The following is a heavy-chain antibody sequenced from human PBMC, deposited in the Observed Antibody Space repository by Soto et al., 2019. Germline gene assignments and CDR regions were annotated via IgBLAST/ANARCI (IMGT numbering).Heavy chain of an antibody. CDR1: TISVRRGTYY. CDR3: ASGEIGDTIFGVPTVAYYYGFDV. D-gene: IGHD3-3*01. V-gene: IGHV4-61*01. CDR2: IHDSGST. Sequence: SETLSLTGNVSTISVRRGTYYWSWVRQPSGQGLEWIGYIHDSGSTKYNPSLKNRATISVDTSKNQFSLKLTSVTAAETGIYYCASGEIGDTIFGVPTVAYYYGFDVWGK. J-gene: IGHJ6*04.